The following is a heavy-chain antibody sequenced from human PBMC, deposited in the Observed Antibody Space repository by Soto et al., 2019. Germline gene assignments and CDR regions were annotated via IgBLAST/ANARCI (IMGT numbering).Heavy chain of an antibody. D-gene: IGHD1-1*01. J-gene: IGHJ6*02. CDR1: GFTFSSYA. CDR2: ISYDGSNK. V-gene: IGHV3-30-3*01. Sequence: QVQLVESGGGVVQPGRSLRLSCAASGFTFSSYAMHWVRQAPGKGLEWVAVISYDGSNKYYADSVKGRFTISRDNSKNTLYLQMNSLRAEDTAVYYCARDRLRYNWNDFPYYYYGMDVGVQGTTVTVSS. CDR3: ARDRLRYNWNDFPYYYYGMDV.